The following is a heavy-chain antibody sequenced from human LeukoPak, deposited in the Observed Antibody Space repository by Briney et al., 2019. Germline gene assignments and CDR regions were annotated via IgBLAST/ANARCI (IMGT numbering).Heavy chain of an antibody. CDR1: GFTFSSYG. J-gene: IGHJ4*02. Sequence: SGGFLRLSRAASGFTFSSYGMHWVRQAPGKGLEWVAFIRYDGSNKYYADSVKGRFAISRDNSKNTLYLQMNSLRAEDTAVYYCAKDYCSSTSCYNNYFDYWGQGTLVTVSS. V-gene: IGHV3-30*02. D-gene: IGHD2-2*02. CDR2: IRYDGSNK. CDR3: AKDYCSSTSCYNNYFDY.